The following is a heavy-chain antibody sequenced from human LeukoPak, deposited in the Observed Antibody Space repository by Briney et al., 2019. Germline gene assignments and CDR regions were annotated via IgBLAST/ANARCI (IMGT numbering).Heavy chain of an antibody. CDR1: GFTFSSYW. CDR2: IKQDGSEK. V-gene: IGHV3-7*03. Sequence: GGSLRLSCAASGFTFSSYWMSWVRQAPGKGLEGVANIKQDGSEKYYVDSVKGRFTISRDNSRNTLYLQMNSLRAEDTAIYYCAKNGDRGAYCSGGTCYPYYYYYMDVWGKGTTVTISS. CDR3: AKNGDRGAYCSGGTCYPYYYYYMDV. J-gene: IGHJ6*03. D-gene: IGHD2-15*01.